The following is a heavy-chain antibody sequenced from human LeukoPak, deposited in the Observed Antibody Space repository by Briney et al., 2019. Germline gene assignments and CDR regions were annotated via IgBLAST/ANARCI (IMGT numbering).Heavy chain of an antibody. D-gene: IGHD6-13*01. Sequence: PGRSLRLSCAASGFTFDDYAMHWVRQAPGKGLEWVSGISWNSGSIGYADSVKGRFTISRDNAKNSLYLQMNSLRAEDTALYYCARAPGGIAAAGSLGLLDYWGQGTLVTVSS. CDR3: ARAPGGIAAAGSLGLLDY. CDR1: GFTFDDYA. CDR2: ISWNSGSI. J-gene: IGHJ4*02. V-gene: IGHV3-9*01.